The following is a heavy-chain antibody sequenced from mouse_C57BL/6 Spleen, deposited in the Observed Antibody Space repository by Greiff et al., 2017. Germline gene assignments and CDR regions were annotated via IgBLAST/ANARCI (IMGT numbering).Heavy chain of an antibody. CDR2: IDPNSGGT. V-gene: IGHV1-72*01. D-gene: IGHD2-5*01. CDR1: GYTFTSYW. Sequence: QVPLQQPGAELVKPGASVKLSCKASGYTFTSYWMHWVKQRPGRGLEWIGRIDPNSGGTKYNEKFKSKATLTVDKPSSTAYMQLSSLTSEDSAVYYCARDSNYEGYFDVWGTGTTVTVSS. CDR3: ARDSNYEGYFDV. J-gene: IGHJ1*03.